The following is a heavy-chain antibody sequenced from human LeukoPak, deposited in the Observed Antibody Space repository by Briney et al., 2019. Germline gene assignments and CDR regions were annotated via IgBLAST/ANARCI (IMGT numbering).Heavy chain of an antibody. Sequence: QPGGSLRLSCAASGFTFSSYEMNWVRQAPGKGLEWVSYISSSDGTIYYADSVKGRFTISRDNAKNTLYLQMNSLRAEDTAVYYCARPDSTRSMDVWGKGTTVTVSS. CDR2: ISSSDGTI. CDR3: ARPDSTRSMDV. V-gene: IGHV3-48*03. CDR1: GFTFSSYE. D-gene: IGHD2-21*02. J-gene: IGHJ6*03.